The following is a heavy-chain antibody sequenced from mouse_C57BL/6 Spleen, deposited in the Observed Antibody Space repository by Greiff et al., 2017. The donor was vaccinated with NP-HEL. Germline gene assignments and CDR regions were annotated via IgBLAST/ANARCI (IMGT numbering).Heavy chain of an antibody. V-gene: IGHV1-42*01. CDR1: GYSFTGYT. Sequence: VQLQQSGPELVKPGASVKISCKASGYSFTGYTMNWVKQIPKKSLEWIEEINPRTGGTTYNQNFKAKATLTVDKSSSTAYMQLKSLTSEDSAVYYGARDGYGYWGQGTTLTVSS. CDR2: INPRTGGT. J-gene: IGHJ2*01. D-gene: IGHD2-2*01. CDR3: ARDGYGY.